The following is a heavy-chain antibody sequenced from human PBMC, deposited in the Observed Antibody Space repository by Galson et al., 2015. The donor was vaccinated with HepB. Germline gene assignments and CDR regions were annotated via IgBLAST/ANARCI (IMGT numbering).Heavy chain of an antibody. Sequence: SVKVSCKASGGTFSSYTISWVRQAPGQGLEWMGRIIPILGIANYAQKFQGRVTITADKSTSTAYMELSSLRSEDTAVYYCAREGIRGGYSYAGGPLPDAFDIWGQGTMVTVSS. V-gene: IGHV1-69*04. CDR2: IIPILGIA. J-gene: IGHJ3*02. D-gene: IGHD5-18*01. CDR1: GGTFSSYT. CDR3: AREGIRGGYSYAGGPLPDAFDI.